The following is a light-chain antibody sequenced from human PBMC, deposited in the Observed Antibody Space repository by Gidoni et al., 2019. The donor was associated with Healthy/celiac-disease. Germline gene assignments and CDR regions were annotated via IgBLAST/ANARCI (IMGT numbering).Light chain of an antibody. V-gene: IGKV2-28*01. Sequence: DIVMTQSPHPLPVTPGEPASISCRSSQSLMHSNGYNYLDWYLQKPGQSPQLLIYLGSNRASGVPDRFSGSGSGTDFTLKISRVEAEDVWVYYCMRALQTPPTFGQGTRLEIK. J-gene: IGKJ5*01. CDR2: LGS. CDR3: MRALQTPPT. CDR1: QSLMHSNGYNY.